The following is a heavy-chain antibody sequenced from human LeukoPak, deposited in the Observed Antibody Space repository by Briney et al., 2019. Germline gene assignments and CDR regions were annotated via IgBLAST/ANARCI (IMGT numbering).Heavy chain of an antibody. J-gene: IGHJ5*02. Sequence: PSETLSLTCTVSGGSISSYYWSWIRQPPGKGLEWIGYIYYSGSTNYNPSLKSRVTISVDTSKNQFSLKLSSVTAADTAVYYCARGLRLVRSGFDPWGQGTLVTVSS. CDR2: IYYSGST. CDR3: ARGLRLVRSGFDP. V-gene: IGHV4-59*01. D-gene: IGHD6-19*01. CDR1: GGSISSYY.